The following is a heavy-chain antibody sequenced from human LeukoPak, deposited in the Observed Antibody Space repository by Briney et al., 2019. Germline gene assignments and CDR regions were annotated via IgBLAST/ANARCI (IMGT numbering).Heavy chain of an antibody. J-gene: IGHJ6*03. CDR3: ARGQVKEQLLPRTGSRYYYYYMDV. CDR1: GGSFSGYY. V-gene: IGHV4-34*01. Sequence: ASETLSLTCAVYGGSFSGYYWSWIRQPPGKGLEWIGEINRSGNTNYNSSLKRRVTISVDTSKNQFSLRLSSVTAADTAVYYCARGQVKEQLLPRTGSRYYYYYMDVWGRGATVTVSS. CDR2: INRSGNT. D-gene: IGHD6-13*01.